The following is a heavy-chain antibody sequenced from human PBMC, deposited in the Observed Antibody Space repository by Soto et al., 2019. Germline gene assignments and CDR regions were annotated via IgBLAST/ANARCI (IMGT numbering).Heavy chain of an antibody. D-gene: IGHD6-19*01. V-gene: IGHV1-18*01. J-gene: IGHJ3*02. CDR1: GYTFTSYG. Sequence: ASVKVSCKASGYTFTSYGISWVRQAPGQGLEWMGWISAYNGNTNYAQKLQGRVTMTTDTSTGTAYMELRSLRSDDTAVYYCARDTGLQWLAGNDAFDIWGQGTMVTVSS. CDR2: ISAYNGNT. CDR3: ARDTGLQWLAGNDAFDI.